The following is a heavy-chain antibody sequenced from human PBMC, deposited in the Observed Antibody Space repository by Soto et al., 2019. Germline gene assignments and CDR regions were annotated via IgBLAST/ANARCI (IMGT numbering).Heavy chain of an antibody. CDR1: GGSISSSSYY. Sequence: QLQLQESGPGLVKPSETLSLTCTVSGGSISSSSYYWGWIRQPPGKGLEWIGSIYYSGSTYYNPSPTTRVTISVDTSKNQFSLKLSSVTAADTAGYYCARSLITMVPEAAWGQGTLVTVSS. CDR3: ARSLITMVPEAA. V-gene: IGHV4-39*01. D-gene: IGHD3-10*01. J-gene: IGHJ5*02. CDR2: IYYSGST.